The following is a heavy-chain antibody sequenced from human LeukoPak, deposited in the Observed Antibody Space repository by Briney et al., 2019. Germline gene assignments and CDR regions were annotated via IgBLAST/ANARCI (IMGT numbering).Heavy chain of an antibody. Sequence: SETLSLTCTVSGGSISNDYWTWIRQPPGKGLEWIGYIYYSGSTNYNPSLRSRVTMSIDASKNQFSLNLSSVTAADTAVYYCARLSYGSGSHYNFYFDFWGQGTLVTVSA. V-gene: IGHV4-59*08. CDR3: ARLSYGSGSHYNFYFDF. D-gene: IGHD3-10*01. J-gene: IGHJ4*02. CDR1: GGSISNDY. CDR2: IYYSGST.